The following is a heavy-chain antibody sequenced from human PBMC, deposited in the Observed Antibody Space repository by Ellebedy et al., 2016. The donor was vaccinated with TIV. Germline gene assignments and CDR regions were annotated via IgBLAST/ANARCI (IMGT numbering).Heavy chain of an antibody. CDR1: GFTFSSYS. J-gene: IGHJ3*02. V-gene: IGHV3-48*01. CDR2: ISSSSSTI. CDR3: ARVTLDAFDI. Sequence: LSLTCAASGFTFSSYSMNWVRQAPGKGLEWVSYISSSSSTIYYAESVMGRFTISRDNSKNTLYLQMNSLRAEDTAVYYCARVTLDAFDIWGQGTMVTVSS.